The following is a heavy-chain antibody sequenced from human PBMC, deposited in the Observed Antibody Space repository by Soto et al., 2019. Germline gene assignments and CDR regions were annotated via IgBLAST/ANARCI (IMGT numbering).Heavy chain of an antibody. Sequence: PGGSLRLSCAASGFTFSSYSMNWVRQAPGKGLEWVSYISSSSSTIYYADSVKGRFTISRDNAKNSLYLQMNSLRDEDTAVYYCAREFDYYDSSGSPPFDYWGQGTLVTVSS. V-gene: IGHV3-48*02. CDR3: AREFDYYDSSGSPPFDY. J-gene: IGHJ4*02. CDR2: ISSSSSTI. D-gene: IGHD3-22*01. CDR1: GFTFSSYS.